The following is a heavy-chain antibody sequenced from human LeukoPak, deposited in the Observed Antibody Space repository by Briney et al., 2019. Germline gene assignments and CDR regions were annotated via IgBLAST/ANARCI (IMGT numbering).Heavy chain of an antibody. CDR1: GFTINTYD. Sequence: GGSVRLSCVASGFTINTYDINWVRQAPGQGLEWVSHIISSGSTTYYADSVKGRFTVSRDNAKSTPYLQMNSLRAEDTAVYYCGRAATGRGMDVWGKGTTVTVSS. J-gene: IGHJ6*04. D-gene: IGHD7-27*01. CDR3: GRAATGRGMDV. CDR2: IISSGSTT. V-gene: IGHV3-48*03.